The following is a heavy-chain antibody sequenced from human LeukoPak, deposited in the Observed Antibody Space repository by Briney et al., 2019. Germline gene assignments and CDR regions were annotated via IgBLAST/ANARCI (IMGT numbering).Heavy chain of an antibody. V-gene: IGHV1-18*01. CDR2: ISAYNGNT. CDR3: ARGSPYYDILTGYSYYYYGMDV. J-gene: IGHJ6*02. D-gene: IGHD3-9*01. Sequence: GASVKASCKASGYTFTSYGISWVRQAPGQGLEWMGWISAYNGNTNYAQKLQGRVTMTRNTSISTAYMELSSLRSEDTAVYYCARGSPYYDILTGYSYYYYGMDVWGQGTTVTVSS. CDR1: GYTFTSYG.